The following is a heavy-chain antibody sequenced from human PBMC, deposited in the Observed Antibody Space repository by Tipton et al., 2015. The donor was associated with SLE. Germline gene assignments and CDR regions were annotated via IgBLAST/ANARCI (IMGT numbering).Heavy chain of an antibody. CDR2: IYYSGST. CDR3: ARHRRITLLRGLILPY. Sequence: TLSLTCTVSGGSIRSSSYYWGWIRQPPGKGLEWIGSIYYSGSTYYNPSLKSRVTISVDTSKNQFSLKLSSVTAADTAVYYCARHRRITLLRGLILPYWGQGTPVTVSS. D-gene: IGHD3-10*01. J-gene: IGHJ4*02. CDR1: GGSIRSSSYY. V-gene: IGHV4-39*01.